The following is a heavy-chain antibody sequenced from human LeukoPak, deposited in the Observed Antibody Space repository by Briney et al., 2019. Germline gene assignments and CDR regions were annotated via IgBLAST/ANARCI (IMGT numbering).Heavy chain of an antibody. Sequence: SETLSLTCAVYGGSFSGYYWSWIRQPPGKGLEWIGEINHSGSTNYNPSLKSRVTISVDTSKNQFSLKLSSVTAADTAVYYCARAPAAAGLDYWGQGTLVTVSS. CDR1: GGSFSGYY. J-gene: IGHJ4*02. CDR2: INHSGST. D-gene: IGHD6-13*01. CDR3: ARAPAAAGLDY. V-gene: IGHV4-34*01.